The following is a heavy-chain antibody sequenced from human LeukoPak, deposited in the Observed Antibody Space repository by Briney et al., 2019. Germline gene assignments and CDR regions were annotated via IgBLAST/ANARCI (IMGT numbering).Heavy chain of an antibody. D-gene: IGHD3-22*01. CDR2: ISSSSSYI. CDR1: GFTFSSYS. J-gene: IGHJ4*02. CDR3: AREEGYYDSSGREFDY. V-gene: IGHV3-21*01. Sequence: GGSLGLSCAASGFTFSSYSMNWVRQAPGKGLEWVSSISSSSSYIYYADSVKGRFTISRDNAKNSLYLQMNSLRAEDTAVYYCAREEGYYDSSGREFDYWGQGTLVTVSS.